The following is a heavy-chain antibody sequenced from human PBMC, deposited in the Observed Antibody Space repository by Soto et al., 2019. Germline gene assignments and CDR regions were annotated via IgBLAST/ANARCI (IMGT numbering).Heavy chain of an antibody. J-gene: IGHJ4*02. Sequence: QITLKESGPTLVKPTQTLTLTCTVSGFSLSTRGVGMGWIRQPPGKALEWLALIYWDDDKRYSPSLKSRLTXAXDXXKHQVVLTLTNMDPVDTATYYCAPNYNSGSGPFDYWGQGTLVTVSS. CDR2: IYWDDDK. D-gene: IGHD3-3*01. CDR1: GFSLSTRGVG. CDR3: APNYNSGSGPFDY. V-gene: IGHV2-5*02.